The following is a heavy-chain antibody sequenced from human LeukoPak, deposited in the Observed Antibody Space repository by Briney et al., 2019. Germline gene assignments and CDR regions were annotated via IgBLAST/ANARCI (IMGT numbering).Heavy chain of an antibody. CDR3: ARDRNSGSSLDI. V-gene: IGHV1-2*02. CDR1: GYTFTGYY. CDR2: INPNSGGT. D-gene: IGHD6-6*01. Sequence: ASVKVSCKASGYTFTGYYMHWVRQAPGRGLEWMGWINPNSGGTNYAQKFQGRVTMTRDTSISTAYMELSSLKSDDTAVYYCARDRNSGSSLDIWGQGTMLTVSS. J-gene: IGHJ3*02.